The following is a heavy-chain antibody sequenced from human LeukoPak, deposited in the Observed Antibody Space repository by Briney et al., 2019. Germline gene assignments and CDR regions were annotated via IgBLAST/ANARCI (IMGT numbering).Heavy chain of an antibody. D-gene: IGHD3-3*01. CDR1: GFTFSSYA. CDR3: ARAPAQSGVVIAVFDY. V-gene: IGHV3-30-3*01. J-gene: IGHJ4*02. Sequence: PGGSLRLSCAASGFTFSSYAMHWVRQAPGKGLEWVAVISYDGSNKYYADSVKGRFTISRDNSKNTLYLQMNSLRAEDTAVYYCARAPAQSGVVIAVFDYWGQGTLVTVSS. CDR2: ISYDGSNK.